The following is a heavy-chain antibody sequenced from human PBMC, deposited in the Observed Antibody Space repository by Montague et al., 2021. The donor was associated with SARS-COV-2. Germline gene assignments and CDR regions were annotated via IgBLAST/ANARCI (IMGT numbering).Heavy chain of an antibody. CDR1: GGSISSSSYY. J-gene: IGHJ4*02. CDR3: ARAPATIFGVVKQIDY. V-gene: IGHV4-39*07. Sequence: SETLSLTCTVSGGSISSSSYYWGWIRQPPGKGLEWIGSIYYSGSTYYXPSLKSRVTISVDTSKNQFSLKLSSVTAADTAVYYCARAPATIFGVVKQIDYWGQGTLVTVSS. D-gene: IGHD3-3*01. CDR2: IYYSGST.